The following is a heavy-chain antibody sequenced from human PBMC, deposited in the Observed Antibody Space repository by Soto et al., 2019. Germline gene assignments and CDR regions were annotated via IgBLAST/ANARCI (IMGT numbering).Heavy chain of an antibody. CDR3: ARVLRGYSYYYYYGMDV. CDR2: INPSGGST. Sequence: ASVKVSCKASGYTFTSYYMHWVRQAPGQGLEWMGIINPSGGSTSYAQKFQGRVTMTRDTSTSTVYMELSSLRSEDTAVYYCARVLRGYSYYYYYGMDVRGQGTTVTVSS. J-gene: IGHJ6*02. CDR1: GYTFTSYY. D-gene: IGHD5-18*01. V-gene: IGHV1-46*01.